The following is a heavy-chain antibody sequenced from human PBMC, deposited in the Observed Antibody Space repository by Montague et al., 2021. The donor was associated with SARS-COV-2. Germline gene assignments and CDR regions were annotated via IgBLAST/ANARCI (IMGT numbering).Heavy chain of an antibody. CDR1: GGSFSGYY. Sequence: SETLSLTCAVYGGSFSGYYWSWIRQPPGKGLEWIGETNHSGSTNYNPSLKSRVTISVDTSKNQFSLKLSSVTAADTAVYYCARLVLPSFDWLLLGEGDFDYWGQGTLVTVSS. J-gene: IGHJ4*02. D-gene: IGHD3-9*01. CDR3: ARLVLPSFDWLLLGEGDFDY. CDR2: TNHSGST. V-gene: IGHV4-34*01.